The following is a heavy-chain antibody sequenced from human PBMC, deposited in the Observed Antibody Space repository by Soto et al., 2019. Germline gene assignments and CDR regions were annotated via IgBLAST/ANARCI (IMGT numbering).Heavy chain of an antibody. V-gene: IGHV4-59*08. CDR2: FYFSETT. CDR1: GGSIRDFH. CDR3: TRSNTASSSPDY. D-gene: IGHD6-13*01. Sequence: QVQLQESGPGLVKLSETLSLTCTVSGGSIRDFHWSWIRQPPGKGLEWIGSFYFSETTNSDPSLKGRVTVAVDSSKSHFSLKLASVTAEDTAIYYCTRSNTASSSPDYWGQGSLVTVSS. J-gene: IGHJ4*02.